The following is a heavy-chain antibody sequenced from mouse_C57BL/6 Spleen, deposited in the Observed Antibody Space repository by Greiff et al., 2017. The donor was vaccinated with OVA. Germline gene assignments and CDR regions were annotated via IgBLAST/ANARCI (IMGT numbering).Heavy chain of an antibody. J-gene: IGHJ4*01. V-gene: IGHV1-72*01. CDR3: AIYYYGSSYEDYYAMDY. Sequence: QVQLQQSGAELVKPGASVKLSCKASGYTFTSYWMHWVKQRPGRGLEWIGRIDPNSGGTKYNEKFKSKATLTVDKPSSTAYMQLSSLTSEDSAVYYCAIYYYGSSYEDYYAMDYWGQGTSVTVSS. CDR1: GYTFTSYW. D-gene: IGHD1-1*01. CDR2: IDPNSGGT.